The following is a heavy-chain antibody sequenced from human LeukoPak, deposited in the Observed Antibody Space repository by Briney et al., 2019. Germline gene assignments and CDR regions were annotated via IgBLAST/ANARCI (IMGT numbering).Heavy chain of an antibody. CDR2: ISAYNGNT. CDR1: GYTFTSYC. J-gene: IGHJ4*02. Sequence: ASVKVSCKASGYTFTSYCISWVRQAPGQGLEWMGRISAYNGNTNYAQKLQGRVTMTTDTSTSTAYMELRSLRSDDTAVYYCARGEAYYDILTGVDYWGQGTLVTVSS. D-gene: IGHD3-9*01. V-gene: IGHV1-18*01. CDR3: ARGEAYYDILTGVDY.